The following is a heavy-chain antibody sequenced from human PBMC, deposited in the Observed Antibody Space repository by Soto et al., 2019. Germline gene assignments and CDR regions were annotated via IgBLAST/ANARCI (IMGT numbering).Heavy chain of an antibody. Sequence: QIQLVQSGAEMKKPGASVKVSCKPSGYTFTHDGVSWLRQAPGQGLEWMGWISAYNGNTDYAHKFQGRVALTTDTSTSTAYMELRGLSPDDTAVYYCARDVPGSGVPFWDYWGQGTLVTVSS. V-gene: IGHV1-18*04. CDR3: ARDVPGSGVPFWDY. D-gene: IGHD2-15*01. CDR1: GYTFTHDG. J-gene: IGHJ4*02. CDR2: ISAYNGNT.